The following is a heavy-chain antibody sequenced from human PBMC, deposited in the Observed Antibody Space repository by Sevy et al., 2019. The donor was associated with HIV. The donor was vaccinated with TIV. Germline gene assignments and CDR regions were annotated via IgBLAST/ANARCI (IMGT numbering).Heavy chain of an antibody. CDR2: IKQDGSEK. D-gene: IGHD3-3*01. CDR3: AREGYYGNYYYYMDV. Sequence: GGSLRLSCAASGFTFSSYWMSWVRQAPGKGLEWVANIKQDGSEKYYVDSVKGRFTISRDNAKNSLYLQMNSLRAEDTAVYYCAREGYYGNYYYYMDVWGQGTTVTVSS. V-gene: IGHV3-7*03. CDR1: GFTFSSYW. J-gene: IGHJ6*03.